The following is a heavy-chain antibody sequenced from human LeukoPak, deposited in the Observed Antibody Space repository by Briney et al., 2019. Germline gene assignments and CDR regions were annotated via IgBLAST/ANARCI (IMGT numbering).Heavy chain of an antibody. J-gene: IGHJ4*02. V-gene: IGHV4-39*01. Sequence: SETLSLTCTVSGGSISSSSYYWGWIRQPPGKGPEWIGSIYYSGSTYYNPSLKSRVTISVDTSKNQFSLKLSSVTAADTAVYYCARQVGAIDYWGQGTLVTVSS. D-gene: IGHD1-26*01. CDR2: IYYSGST. CDR1: GGSISSSSYY. CDR3: ARQVGAIDY.